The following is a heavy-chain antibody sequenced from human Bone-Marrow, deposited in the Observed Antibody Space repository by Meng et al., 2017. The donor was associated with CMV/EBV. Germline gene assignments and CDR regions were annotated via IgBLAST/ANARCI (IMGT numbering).Heavy chain of an antibody. Sequence: SETLSLTFTVSGGSISSYYWSWIRQPPGKGLEWIGYIYYSGSTNYNPSLKSRVTISVDTSKNQFSLKLSSVTAADTAVYYCARSVVVVAAAPYYYYGMDVWGQGTTVTVSS. CDR2: IYYSGST. CDR3: ARSVVVVAAAPYYYYGMDV. J-gene: IGHJ6*02. D-gene: IGHD2-15*01. CDR1: GGSISSYY. V-gene: IGHV4-59*01.